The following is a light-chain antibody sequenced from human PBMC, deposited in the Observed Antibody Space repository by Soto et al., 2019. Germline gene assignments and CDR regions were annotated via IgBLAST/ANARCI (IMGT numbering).Light chain of an antibody. CDR1: SSDVGGYKY. CDR2: EVS. CDR3: SSYTSTSTLYV. J-gene: IGLJ1*01. Sequence: QLVLTQPASVSGSPGQSITISCAGTSSDVGGYKYVSWYQQNPGKAPKLIIYEVSSRPSGVSNRFSGSKSGNTASLTISGLQAEDEADYYCSSYTSTSTLYVFGSGTKLTVL. V-gene: IGLV2-14*01.